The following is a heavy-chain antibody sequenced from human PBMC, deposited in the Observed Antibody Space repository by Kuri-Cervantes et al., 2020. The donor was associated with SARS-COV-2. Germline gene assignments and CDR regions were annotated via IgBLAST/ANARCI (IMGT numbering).Heavy chain of an antibody. CDR3: ARQMMSSTTIFGVVITRNWFDP. J-gene: IGHJ5*02. V-gene: IGHV4-39*01. CDR1: GGSISSSSYY. D-gene: IGHD3-3*01. Sequence: GSLRLSCTVSGGSISSSSYYWGWIRQPPGKGLEWIGSIYYSGSTYYNPSLKSRVTISVDTSKNQFSLKLSSVTAADTAVYYCARQMMSSTTIFGVVITRNWFDPRGQGTLVTVSS. CDR2: IYYSGST.